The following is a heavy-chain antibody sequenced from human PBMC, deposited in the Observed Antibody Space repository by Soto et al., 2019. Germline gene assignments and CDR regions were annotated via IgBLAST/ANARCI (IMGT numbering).Heavy chain of an antibody. CDR3: AREWSWTIAAAGTSVGYYGMDV. V-gene: IGHV3-21*01. D-gene: IGHD6-13*01. CDR1: GFTFSSYS. Sequence: PGGSLRLSCAASGFTFSSYSMNWVRQAPGKGLEWVSSISSSSSYIYYADSVKGRFTISRDNAKNSLYLQMNSLRAEDTAVYYCAREWSWTIAAAGTSVGYYGMDVWGQGTTVTVSS. J-gene: IGHJ6*02. CDR2: ISSSSSYI.